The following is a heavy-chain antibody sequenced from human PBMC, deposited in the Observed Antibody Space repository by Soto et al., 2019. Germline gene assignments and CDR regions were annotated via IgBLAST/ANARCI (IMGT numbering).Heavy chain of an antibody. CDR3: PREPPYDFLTGYYC. D-gene: IGHD3-9*01. J-gene: IGHJ4*02. CDR1: GGSISSGDYY. Sequence: QVQLQESGPGLVKPSQTLSLTCTVSGGSISSGDYYWSWIRQPPGKGLEWIGYIYYSGSTYYNPSLKWRFTISVDTSKTHSSLKLSSVTAANTAVYYWPREPPYDFLTGYYCWGQGPLVTVSP. CDR2: IYYSGST. V-gene: IGHV4-30-4*01.